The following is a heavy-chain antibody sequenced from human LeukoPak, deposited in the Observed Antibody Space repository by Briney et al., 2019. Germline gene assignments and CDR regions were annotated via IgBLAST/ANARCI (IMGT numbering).Heavy chain of an antibody. CDR3: GRKIRGDYYFDY. D-gene: IGHD3-10*01. Sequence: SDTLSLTCTISGYSISSGYYWGWIRPPPGKGLEWIGSIYHSGSTYYNPSLKSRVTISVDTSKNQFSLKLSSVTAADTAVYYCGRKIRGDYYFDYWGQGTLVTVSS. CDR1: GYSISSGYY. CDR2: IYHSGST. J-gene: IGHJ4*02. V-gene: IGHV4-38-2*02.